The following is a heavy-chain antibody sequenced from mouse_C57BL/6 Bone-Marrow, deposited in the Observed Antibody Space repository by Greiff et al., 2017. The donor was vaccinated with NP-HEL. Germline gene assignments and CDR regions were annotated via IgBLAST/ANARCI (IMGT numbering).Heavy chain of an antibody. Sequence: VQLKESGAELVKPGASVKLSCTASGFNIKDYYMHWVKQRTEQGLEWIGRFVPEDGETKYAPKFQGKATITADTSSNQAYLQLSGLTSEDTAVYYCARSGGTSGFADWGQGTLVTVSA. D-gene: IGHD3-1*01. CDR2: FVPEDGET. J-gene: IGHJ3*01. V-gene: IGHV14-2*01. CDR3: ARSGGTSGFAD. CDR1: GFNIKDYY.